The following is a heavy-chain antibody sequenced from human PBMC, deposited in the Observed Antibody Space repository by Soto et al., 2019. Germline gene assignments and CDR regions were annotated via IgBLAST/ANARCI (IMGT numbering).Heavy chain of an antibody. Sequence: PSETLSLTCTVSGGSISSSSYYWGWIRQPPGKGLEWIGSIYYSGNSYYNPSLKSRVTISVDTAKNQFSLKLSSVTAADTAVYYCARDKITGLFDYWGQGTLVTVS. CDR2: IYYSGNS. J-gene: IGHJ4*02. CDR1: GGSISSSSYY. D-gene: IGHD2-8*02. V-gene: IGHV4-39*02. CDR3: ARDKITGLFDY.